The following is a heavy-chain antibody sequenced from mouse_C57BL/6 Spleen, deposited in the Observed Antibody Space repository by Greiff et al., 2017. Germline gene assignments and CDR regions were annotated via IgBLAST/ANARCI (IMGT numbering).Heavy chain of an antibody. CDR1: GYTFTDYN. J-gene: IGHJ3*01. CDR2: INPNNGGT. V-gene: IGHV1-22*01. CDR3: ASTAQATFAY. Sequence: EVQLQQSGPELVKPGASVKMSCKASGYTFTDYNMHWVKQSHGKSLEWIGYINPNNGGTSYNQKFKGKATLTVNKSSSTAYMELRSLTSEYSAVYYCASTAQATFAYWGQGTLVTVSA. D-gene: IGHD3-2*02.